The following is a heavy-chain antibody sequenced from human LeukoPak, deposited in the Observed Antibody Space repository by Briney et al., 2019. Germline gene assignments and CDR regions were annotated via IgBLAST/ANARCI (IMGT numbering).Heavy chain of an antibody. J-gene: IGHJ4*02. Sequence: SVKVSCKASGFXFTTSAMQWVRQARGQRLEWIGWIVVGSGNTNYAQKFQERVTITRDMSTSTAYIELSSLRSEDTAVYYCAAAYRYFYDRGGYFDYWGQGTLVTVSS. CDR1: GFXFTTSA. CDR2: IVVGSGNT. V-gene: IGHV1-58*02. CDR3: AAAYRYFYDRGGYFDY. D-gene: IGHD3-22*01.